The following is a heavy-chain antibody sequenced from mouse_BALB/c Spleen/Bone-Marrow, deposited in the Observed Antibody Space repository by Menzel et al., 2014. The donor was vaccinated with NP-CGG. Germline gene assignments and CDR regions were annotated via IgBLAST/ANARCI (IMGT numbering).Heavy chain of an antibody. D-gene: IGHD2-4*01. CDR2: IYPGSGST. Sequence: GSELVRPGASVKLSCKASGYTFTSYCMPWVKQRPGPGLEWIGHIYPGSGSTNYDEKFKSKATLTVDTSSSTAYMQLSSLTSEDSAVYYCTKGLPSAYWGQGTLVTVSA. J-gene: IGHJ3*01. V-gene: IGHV1S22*01. CDR3: TKGLPSAY. CDR1: GYTFTSYC.